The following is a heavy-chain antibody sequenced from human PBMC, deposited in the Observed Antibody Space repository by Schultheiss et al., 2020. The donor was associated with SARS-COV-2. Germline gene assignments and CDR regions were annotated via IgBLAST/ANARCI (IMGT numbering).Heavy chain of an antibody. Sequence: GGSLRLSCAASGFTFSSYAMHWVRQAPGKGLEWVAVIWYDGSNKYYADSVKGRFTISRDNSKNTLYLQMNSLRAEDTAVYYCARAKGDYYGSGRWGWFDPWGQGTLVTVSS. V-gene: IGHV3-33*08. CDR3: ARAKGDYYGSGRWGWFDP. J-gene: IGHJ5*02. CDR2: IWYDGSNK. CDR1: GFTFSSYA. D-gene: IGHD3-10*01.